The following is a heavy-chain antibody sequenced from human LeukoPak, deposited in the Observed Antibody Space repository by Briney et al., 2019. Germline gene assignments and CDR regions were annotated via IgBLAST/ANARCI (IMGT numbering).Heavy chain of an antibody. D-gene: IGHD6-13*01. J-gene: IGHJ6*02. CDR2: ISGSGGGT. CDR3: AKGEAAAIHGMDV. CDR1: GFAFSSYA. V-gene: IGHV3-23*01. Sequence: GGSLRLSCAASGFAFSSYAMSWVRQAPGKGLEWVSAISGSGGGTYYADSVKGRFTISRDNSKNTLYLQMNSLRAEDTAVYYCAKGEAAAIHGMDVWGQGTTVTVSS.